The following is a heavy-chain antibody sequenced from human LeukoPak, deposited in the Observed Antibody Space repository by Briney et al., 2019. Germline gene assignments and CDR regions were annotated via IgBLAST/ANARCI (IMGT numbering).Heavy chain of an antibody. CDR1: GGSISSYY. D-gene: IGHD3-3*01. Sequence: SETLSLTCTVSGGSISSYYWSWIRQPPGKRLEWIGHIYYSGSTNYNPSLKSRVTISVDTSKYQFSLKLSSVTAADTAVYYCASRSSIWSGYQDTLYYFDSWGQGTLVTVSS. J-gene: IGHJ4*02. CDR2: IYYSGST. V-gene: IGHV4-59*01. CDR3: ASRSSIWSGYQDTLYYFDS.